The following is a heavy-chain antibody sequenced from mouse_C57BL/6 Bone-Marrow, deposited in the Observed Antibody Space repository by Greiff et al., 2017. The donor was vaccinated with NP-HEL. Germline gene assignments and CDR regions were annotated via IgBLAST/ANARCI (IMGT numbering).Heavy chain of an antibody. CDR1: GFTFSSYA. J-gene: IGHJ2*01. V-gene: IGHV5-4*01. Sequence: DVHLVESGGGLVKPGGSLKLSCAASGFTFSSYAMSWVRQTPEKRLEWVATISDGGSYTYYPDNVKGRFTISRDNAKNNLYLQMSHLKSEDTAMYYCARVGYSNYWGQGTTLTVSS. CDR2: ISDGGSYT. D-gene: IGHD2-5*01. CDR3: ARVGYSNY.